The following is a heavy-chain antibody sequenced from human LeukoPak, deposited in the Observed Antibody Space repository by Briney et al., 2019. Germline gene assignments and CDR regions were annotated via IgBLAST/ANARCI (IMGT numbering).Heavy chain of an antibody. D-gene: IGHD3-22*01. CDR2: INHSGST. CDR1: GGSFSGYY. CDR3: ARAPFYYDSSGYSPYFDY. V-gene: IGHV4-34*01. J-gene: IGHJ4*02. Sequence: SETLSLTCAVYGGSFSGYYWSWIRQPPGKGLEWIGEINHSGSTNYNPSLKSRVTISVDTSKNQFSLKLSSVTAADTAVYYCARAPFYYDSSGYSPYFDYWGQGTLVTVSS.